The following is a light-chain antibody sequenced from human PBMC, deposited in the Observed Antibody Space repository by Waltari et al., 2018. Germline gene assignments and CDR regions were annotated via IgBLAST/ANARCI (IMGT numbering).Light chain of an antibody. CDR2: WAS. Sequence: DIVMTQSPDSLAVSRGEGATIHCNSSQSVLYSSNNKNYLAWYQQKPGQPPKLLIYWASTRESGVPDRFSGSGSGTDFTLTISSLQAEDVAVYYCQQYYSTPYTFGQGTKLEIK. J-gene: IGKJ2*01. V-gene: IGKV4-1*01. CDR3: QQYYSTPYT. CDR1: QSVLYSSNNKNY.